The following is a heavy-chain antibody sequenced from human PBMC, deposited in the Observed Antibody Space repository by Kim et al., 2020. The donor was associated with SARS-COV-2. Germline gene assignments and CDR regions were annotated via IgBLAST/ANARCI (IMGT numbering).Heavy chain of an antibody. V-gene: IGHV4-59*08. CDR3: ARHNSYSTGWYDY. D-gene: IGHD6-19*01. CDR1: GGSISSYY. J-gene: IGHJ4*02. CDR2: IYYSGST. Sequence: SETLSLTCNVSGGSISSYYWSWIRQPPGKGLEWIGYIYYSGSTNYNPSLNSRVTISVDTSKNQFSLKLSSVTATDTAVYYCARHNSYSTGWYDYWGQGTLVTVSS.